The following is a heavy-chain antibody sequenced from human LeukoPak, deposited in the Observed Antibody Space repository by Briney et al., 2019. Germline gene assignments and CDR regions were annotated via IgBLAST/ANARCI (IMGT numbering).Heavy chain of an antibody. J-gene: IGHJ4*02. Sequence: SETLSLTRTVSGGSISPYFWSWIRQPPGKGLEWIGYIYYSGSTNYNPSLKSRVTISVDTSKNQFSLKLSSVTVADTAVYYCARRQTYFDYWGQGTLVTVSS. CDR1: GGSISPYF. V-gene: IGHV4-59*08. CDR3: ARRQTYFDY. CDR2: IYYSGST.